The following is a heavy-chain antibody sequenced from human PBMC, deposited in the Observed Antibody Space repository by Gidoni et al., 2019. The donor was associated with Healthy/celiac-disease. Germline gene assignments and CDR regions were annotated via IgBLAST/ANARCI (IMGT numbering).Heavy chain of an antibody. CDR1: VGSISSYY. J-gene: IGHJ4*02. CDR3: ARHPSTSHWGVDY. V-gene: IGHV4-59*08. CDR2: IYYCGST. Sequence: QVQLQESGPGLVKPSETLSLPCSVSVGSISSYYWSWIRQPPGRGLEWIGSIYYCGSTNFYPSLKSRVTISVDTSKNQFSLKLSSVTAADTAVYYCARHPSTSHWGVDYWGQGTLVTVSS. D-gene: IGHD7-27*01.